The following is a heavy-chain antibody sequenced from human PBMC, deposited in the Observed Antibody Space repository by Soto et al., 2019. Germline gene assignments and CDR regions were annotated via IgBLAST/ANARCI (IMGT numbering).Heavy chain of an antibody. D-gene: IGHD5-12*01. CDR1: GGTFSSYA. CDR3: ASSYEGLRRTYYYYGMDV. Sequence: ASVKVSCKASGGTFSSYAISWVRQAPGQGLEWMGGIIPIFGTANYAQKFQGRVTITADESTSTAYMELSSLRSEDTAVYYCASSYEGLRRTYYYYGMDVWGQGTTVTVSS. J-gene: IGHJ6*02. CDR2: IIPIFGTA. V-gene: IGHV1-69*13.